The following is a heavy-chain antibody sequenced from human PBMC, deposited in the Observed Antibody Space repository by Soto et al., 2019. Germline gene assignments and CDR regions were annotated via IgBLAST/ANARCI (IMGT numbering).Heavy chain of an antibody. Sequence: PGGSLRLSCAASGFTFSSYAMSWVRQAPGKGLEWVSGISGSGAGTYYADSVKGRFPISRDNSKSTLYLQMNSLRAEDTAVYYCAKDRLYGYSPLDYWGQGTLVTVSS. CDR3: AKDRLYGYSPLDY. V-gene: IGHV3-23*01. CDR1: GFTFSSYA. D-gene: IGHD5-18*01. CDR2: ISGSGAGT. J-gene: IGHJ4*02.